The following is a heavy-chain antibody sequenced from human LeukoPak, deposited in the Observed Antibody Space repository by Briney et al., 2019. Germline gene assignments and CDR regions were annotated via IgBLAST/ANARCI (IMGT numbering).Heavy chain of an antibody. CDR1: GGSFSGYY. V-gene: IGHV4-34*01. CDR2: INHSGST. J-gene: IGHJ6*03. D-gene: IGHD5-18*01. CDR3: ARGSGYSYGGAQNYYYYYYMDV. Sequence: SETLSLTCAVYGGSFSGYYWSWIRQPPGKGLEWIGEINHSGSTNYNPSLKSRVTISVDTSKNQFSLKLSSVTAADTAVYYCARGSGYSYGGAQNYYYYYYMDVWGKGTTVTVSS.